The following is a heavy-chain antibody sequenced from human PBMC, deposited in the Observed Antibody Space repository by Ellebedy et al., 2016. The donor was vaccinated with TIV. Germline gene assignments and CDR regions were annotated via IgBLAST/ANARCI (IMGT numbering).Heavy chain of an antibody. Sequence: AASVKVSCKASGYTFTHYGISWVRQAPGQGLEWMGWITPYNGNTTYAQKYQGRVTMTTDSSTRTSYMELSSLTSNDPAIYYCARHLESRWLIHGGDYWGQGSLVTVSS. D-gene: IGHD3-16*01. V-gene: IGHV1-18*04. CDR1: GYTFTHYG. CDR2: ITPYNGNT. J-gene: IGHJ4*02. CDR3: ARHLESRWLIHGGDY.